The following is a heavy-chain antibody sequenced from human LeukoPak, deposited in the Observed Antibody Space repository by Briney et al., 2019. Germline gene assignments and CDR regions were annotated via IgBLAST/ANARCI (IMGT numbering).Heavy chain of an antibody. Sequence: PSETLSLTCTVSGASISSYYWSWVRQPAGEGLEWIGRIYTSGSTNYKPPLKSRVTMSVDTSKNQFSLKLTSVTAADTAVYYCARDGVENSSWYPLDSWGPGTLVTVSS. CDR1: GASISSYY. V-gene: IGHV4-4*07. J-gene: IGHJ4*02. D-gene: IGHD6-13*01. CDR2: IYTSGST. CDR3: ARDGVENSSWYPLDS.